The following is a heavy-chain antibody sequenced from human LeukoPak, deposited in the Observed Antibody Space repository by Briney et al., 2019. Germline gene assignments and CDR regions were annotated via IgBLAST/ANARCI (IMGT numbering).Heavy chain of an antibody. CDR3: AREKTTVTPTYYYYYMDV. Sequence: ASVKVSCKAPGYTLTSYGISWVRQAPGQGLEWMGWISAYNGNTNYAQKLQGRVTMTTDTSTSTAYMELRSLRSDDTAVYCCAREKTTVTPTYYYYYMDVWGKGTTVTVSS. D-gene: IGHD4-11*01. J-gene: IGHJ6*03. V-gene: IGHV1-18*01. CDR1: GYTLTSYG. CDR2: ISAYNGNT.